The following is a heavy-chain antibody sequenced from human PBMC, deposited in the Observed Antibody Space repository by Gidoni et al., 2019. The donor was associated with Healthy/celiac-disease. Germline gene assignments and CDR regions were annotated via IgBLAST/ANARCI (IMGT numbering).Heavy chain of an antibody. V-gene: IGHV1-69*01. D-gene: IGHD2-2*01. J-gene: IGHJ4*02. CDR2: IIPIFGTA. CDR1: GGPFSSYA. Sequence: QVQLVQSGAEVKKPGSSVKVSCKASGGPFSSYAIRWGRQAPGQGLEWMGGIIPIFGTANYAQKFQGRVTITADESTSTAYMELSSLRSEDTAVYYCAREGYCSSTSCYYFDYWGQGTLVTVSS. CDR3: AREGYCSSTSCYYFDY.